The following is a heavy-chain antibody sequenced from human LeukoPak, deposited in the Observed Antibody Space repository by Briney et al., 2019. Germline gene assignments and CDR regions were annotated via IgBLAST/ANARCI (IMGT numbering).Heavy chain of an antibody. J-gene: IGHJ4*02. Sequence: PSETLSLTCAVYGGPFSGYYWSWIRQPPGKGLEWIGEINHSGSTNYNPFLKSRVTISVDTSKNQFSLKLSSVTAADTAVYYCARGGLQLWPFDYWGQGTLVTVSS. CDR3: ARGGLQLWPFDY. V-gene: IGHV4-34*01. D-gene: IGHD5-18*01. CDR2: INHSGST. CDR1: GGPFSGYY.